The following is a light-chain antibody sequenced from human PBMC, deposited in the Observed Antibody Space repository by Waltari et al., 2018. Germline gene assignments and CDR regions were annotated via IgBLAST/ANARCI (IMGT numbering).Light chain of an antibody. CDR1: SSDIATYPL. V-gene: IGLV2-23*02. CDR3: SSYAGRTTFVV. Sequence: QSALTQPASVSGSPGQSGTISCTGSSSDIATYPLVSWYQQHPGEVPKLIIHEVPKRPSGVSIRSSGSKSGRTASLTIAGLQAEDEADYFCSSYAGRTTFVVFGGGTRLTVL. J-gene: IGLJ2*01. CDR2: EVP.